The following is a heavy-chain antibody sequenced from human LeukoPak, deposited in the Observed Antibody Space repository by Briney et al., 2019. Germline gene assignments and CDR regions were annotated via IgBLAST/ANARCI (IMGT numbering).Heavy chain of an antibody. J-gene: IGHJ6*03. Sequence: PGGSLRLSCAASGFTFSTYSMNWVRQAPGKGLEWVSYISGSSTIFYADSVQGRFTISRDNAKNSLYLQMNSLRAEDTAVYYCARGGGDDYFYYYMDVWGKGTTVTVSS. D-gene: IGHD3-10*01. V-gene: IGHV3-48*01. CDR3: ARGGGDDYFYYYMDV. CDR1: GFTFSTYS. CDR2: ISGSSTI.